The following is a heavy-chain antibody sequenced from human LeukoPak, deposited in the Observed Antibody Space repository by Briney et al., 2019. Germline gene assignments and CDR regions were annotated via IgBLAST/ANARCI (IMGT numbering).Heavy chain of an antibody. CDR3: ARFIGRKITMVRGVYYMDV. V-gene: IGHV7-4-1*02. J-gene: IGHJ6*03. D-gene: IGHD3-10*01. Sequence: ASVKVSCKASGYTFTSYAMNWVRQAPGQGLEWMGWINTNTGNPTYAQGFTGRFVFSLDTSVSTAYLQISSLKAEDTAVYYCARFIGRKITMVRGVYYMDVWGKGTTVTVSS. CDR1: GYTFTSYA. CDR2: INTNTGNP.